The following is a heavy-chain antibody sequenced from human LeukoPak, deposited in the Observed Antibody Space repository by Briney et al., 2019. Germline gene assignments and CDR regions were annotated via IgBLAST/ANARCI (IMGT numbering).Heavy chain of an antibody. D-gene: IGHD1-1*01. J-gene: IGHJ4*02. CDR1: GDSVSIYY. V-gene: IGHV4-59*02. CDR3: ARAGNNWSFDY. Sequence: PSETLSLNCTVSGDSVSIYYWSWIRQPPGKGLEWIGYIYYRGNTNYNPSLKSRVTMAVDTSKNQFSLKVSSVTAADTAVYYCARAGNNWSFDYWGQGTLVTVSS. CDR2: IYYRGNT.